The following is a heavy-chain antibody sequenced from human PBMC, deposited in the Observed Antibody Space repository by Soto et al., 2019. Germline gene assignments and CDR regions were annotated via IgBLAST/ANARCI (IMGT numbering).Heavy chain of an antibody. CDR3: ARGHSSGYSFDY. CDR2: IIPIFGTA. Sequence: SVKVSCQASGGTFSRYAISWLRQAPGQGLEWMGGIIPIFGTANYAQKFQGRVTITADKSTSTAYMELSRLRSEDTAVYYCARGHSSGYSFDYWGQGTLVTVSS. D-gene: IGHD3-22*01. J-gene: IGHJ4*02. V-gene: IGHV1-69*06. CDR1: GGTFSRYA.